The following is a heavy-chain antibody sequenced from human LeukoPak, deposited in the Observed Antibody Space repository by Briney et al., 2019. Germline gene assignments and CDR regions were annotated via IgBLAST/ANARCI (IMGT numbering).Heavy chain of an antibody. CDR3: ARDVGDCSSTSCSRYYYYGMDV. CDR2: IYYSGST. CDR1: GGSVSSGSYY. V-gene: IGHV4-61*01. J-gene: IGHJ6*02. Sequence: SETLSLTCTVSGGSVSSGSYYWSWIRQPPGKGLEWIGYIYYSGSTNYNPPLKSRVTTSVDTSKNQFSLKLSSVTAADTAVYYCARDVGDCSSTSCSRYYYYGMDVWGQGTTVTVSS. D-gene: IGHD2-2*01.